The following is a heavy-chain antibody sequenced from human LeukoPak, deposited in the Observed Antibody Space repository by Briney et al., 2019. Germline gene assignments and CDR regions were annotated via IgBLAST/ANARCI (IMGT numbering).Heavy chain of an antibody. J-gene: IGHJ4*02. Sequence: ASETLSLTCTVSGGSISSHYWSWIRPPPGKGLEWIGYIYYSGSTNYNPSLKRRVTISVDTSKNQFSLKLSSVTAADTAVYYCATLLGLVDYWGQGTLVTVSS. D-gene: IGHD3-16*01. CDR3: ATLLGLVDY. CDR1: GGSISSHY. V-gene: IGHV4-59*11. CDR2: IYYSGST.